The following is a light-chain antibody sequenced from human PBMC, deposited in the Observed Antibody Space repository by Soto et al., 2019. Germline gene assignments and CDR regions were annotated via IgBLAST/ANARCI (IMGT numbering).Light chain of an antibody. CDR2: GNS. V-gene: IGLV1-40*01. CDR3: QSYDSSLSVVV. J-gene: IGLJ2*01. CDR1: ISNIGAGYD. Sequence: QSVLTQPPSVSGAPGQRVTISCSGSISNIGAGYDVHWYQQLPGTAPKLLIYGNSNRPSGVPDRFSGSKSGTSASLAITGLQAEYEADYYCQSYDSSLSVVVFGGGTKLTVL.